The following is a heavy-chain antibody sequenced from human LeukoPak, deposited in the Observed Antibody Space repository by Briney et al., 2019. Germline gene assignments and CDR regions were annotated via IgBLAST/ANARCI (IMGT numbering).Heavy chain of an antibody. J-gene: IGHJ4*01. CDR3: AKSGGYGLIDY. CDR1: GVSISSSSYY. D-gene: IGHD6-25*01. Sequence: PSETLSLTCNVSGVSISSSSYYWGWIRQPPGKGLEWIGSIYSSGGTYYNSSLKSRVTISIDTPKNQVSLKMSSVTAADTAVYYCAKSGGYGLIDYWGQGTLVTVSS. V-gene: IGHV4-39*01. CDR2: IYSSGGT.